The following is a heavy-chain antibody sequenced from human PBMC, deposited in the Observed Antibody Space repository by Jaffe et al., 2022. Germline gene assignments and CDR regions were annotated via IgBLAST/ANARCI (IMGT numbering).Heavy chain of an antibody. CDR2: ISGSGGST. D-gene: IGHD3-16*02. CDR1: GFTFSSYA. CDR3: AKDFMITFGGVIARGYFDY. V-gene: IGHV3-23*01. J-gene: IGHJ4*02. Sequence: EVQLLESGGGLVQPGGSLRLSCAASGFTFSSYAMSWVRQAPGKGLEWVSAISGSGGSTYYADSVKGRFTISRDNSKNTLYLQMNSLRAEDTAVYYCAKDFMITFGGVIARGYFDYWGQGTLVTVSS.